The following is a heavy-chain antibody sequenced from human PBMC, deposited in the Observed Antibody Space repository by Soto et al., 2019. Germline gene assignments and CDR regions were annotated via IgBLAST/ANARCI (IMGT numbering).Heavy chain of an antibody. V-gene: IGHV3-30*18. J-gene: IGHJ4*02. D-gene: IGHD3-10*01. Sequence: QVQLVESGGGVVQPGRSLRVSCAASGFTFSIYAMHWVRQAPGPGLEWVAVISYDGTKTYYADYVKGRFTISRDNSKNTVYMHMNSLRDEDTAVYYCAKYRGRRRQCLIDPFDYWGQGTLVTVSP. CDR1: GFTFSIYA. CDR3: AKYRGRRRQCLIDPFDY. CDR2: ISYDGTKT.